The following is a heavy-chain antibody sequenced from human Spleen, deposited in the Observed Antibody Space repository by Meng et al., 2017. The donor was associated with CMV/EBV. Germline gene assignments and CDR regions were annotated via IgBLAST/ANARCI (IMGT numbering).Heavy chain of an antibody. CDR2: VNPNTGGA. D-gene: IGHD2-21*02. Sequence: ASVKVSCKASGYTFTGYYIHWVRQAPGQGLEWMGWVNPNTGGANYAQKFQGRVNMTRDTSISTTYMELNRLRSDDTAVYYCARVQVTRTARSYFDHWGQGTLVTVSS. V-gene: IGHV1-2*02. CDR3: ARVQVTRTARSYFDH. J-gene: IGHJ4*02. CDR1: GYTFTGYY.